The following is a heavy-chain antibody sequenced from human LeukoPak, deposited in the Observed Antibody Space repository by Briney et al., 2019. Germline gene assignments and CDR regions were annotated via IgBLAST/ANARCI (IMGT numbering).Heavy chain of an antibody. CDR2: IISIFGTA. V-gene: IGHV1-69*05. CDR1: GSNFSNYA. Sequence: GASVEVSCKASGSNFSNYAIRWVRQAAGQGLEVMGGIISIFGTANYAQKFQGSVTITTDESTSTAYLELSSLRSEDTAVYYCARAMPYSNLYYYYYYMDVWGKGTKVTVSS. J-gene: IGHJ6*03. CDR3: ARAMPYSNLYYYYYYMDV. D-gene: IGHD4-11*01.